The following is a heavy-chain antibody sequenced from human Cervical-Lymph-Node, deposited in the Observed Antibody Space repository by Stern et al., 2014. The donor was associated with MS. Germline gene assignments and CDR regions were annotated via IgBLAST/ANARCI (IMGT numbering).Heavy chain of an antibody. V-gene: IGHV1-69*06. J-gene: IGHJ3*01. D-gene: IGHD1-1*01. CDR1: GGTFSSYA. CDR3: ARGRGGKYTDTCDV. Sequence: QLVQSGAEVKKPGSSVKVSCKASGGTFSSYAISWMRQAPGQGLELMGGIIPIFATANYAQKFQGRVTITADKSTSTAYMELSSLRSEDTAVYFCARGRGGKYTDTCDVWGQGTMVTVSS. CDR2: IIPIFATA.